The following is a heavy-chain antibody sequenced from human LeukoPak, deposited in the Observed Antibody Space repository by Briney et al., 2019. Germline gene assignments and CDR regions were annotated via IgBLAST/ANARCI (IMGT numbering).Heavy chain of an antibody. CDR1: GYTFPSYG. D-gene: IGHD3-22*01. V-gene: IGHV1-18*01. CDR3: ARDCDRSGYFCY. CDR2: ISAYNGDT. Sequence: ASVKVSCKASGYTFPSYGLSWVRQAPGQGLEWIGWISAYNGDTNYAQKLLGRVTMTTDTATSTAYMELRSLRSDDTAVYYCARDCDRSGYFCYWGQGTLVTVSS. J-gene: IGHJ4*02.